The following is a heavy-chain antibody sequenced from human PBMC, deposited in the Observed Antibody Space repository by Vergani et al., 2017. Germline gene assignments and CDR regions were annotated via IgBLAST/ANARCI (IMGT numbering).Heavy chain of an antibody. CDR3: TRSECSGTTCYGHYFDL. D-gene: IGHD2-15*01. Sequence: EVQLVESGGGLVQPGRSLRLSCAASGFTFDDYAMHWVRQAPGKGLEWVSGISWNSGSIGYADSVKGRFTISRDNAKNSLYLQMNSLRAEDTGVYYCTRSECSGTTCYGHYFDLWGHGILVTVSS. CDR2: ISWNSGSI. CDR1: GFTFDDYA. V-gene: IGHV3-9*01. J-gene: IGHJ4*01.